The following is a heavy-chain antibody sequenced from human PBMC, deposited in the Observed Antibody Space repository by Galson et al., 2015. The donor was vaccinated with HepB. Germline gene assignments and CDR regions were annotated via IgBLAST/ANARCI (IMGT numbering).Heavy chain of an antibody. J-gene: IGHJ5*02. Sequence: SLRLSCAASGFTFSSYSMNWVRQAPGKGLEWVSSISSSSSYIYYADSVKGRFTISRDNAKNSLYLQMNSLRAEDTAVYYCAREEYSSSWYNWFDPWGQGTLVTVSS. CDR3: AREEYSSSWYNWFDP. CDR2: ISSSSSYI. CDR1: GFTFSSYS. V-gene: IGHV3-21*01. D-gene: IGHD6-13*01.